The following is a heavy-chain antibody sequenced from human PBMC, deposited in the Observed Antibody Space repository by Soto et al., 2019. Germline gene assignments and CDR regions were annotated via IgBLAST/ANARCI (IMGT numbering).Heavy chain of an antibody. V-gene: IGHV3-11*01. CDR1: GFTFGDYY. CDR2: ISSSGSII. Sequence: GGSLRLSCAASGFTFGDYYMSWIRQAPGKGLEWVSYISSSGSIIYYADSVKGRFTISRDNAKNSLYLQLNSLRAEDTAVYYCARDLGYYASDGYFDYWGQGTVVTVSS. CDR3: ARDLGYYASDGYFDY. D-gene: IGHD3-22*01. J-gene: IGHJ4*02.